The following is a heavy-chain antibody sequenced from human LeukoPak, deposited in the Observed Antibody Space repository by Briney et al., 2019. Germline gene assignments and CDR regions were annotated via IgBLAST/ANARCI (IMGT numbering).Heavy chain of an antibody. CDR3: ARGKSGSYPAFDY. CDR2: ISSSCSTI. Sequence: GGSLRLSCAASGFTFSDYYMRWVRQAPGEGREWVSYISSSCSTIYYPDSLKRRFTISRHNPKNSLYLQMNSLRAEDTAVYYCARGKSGSYPAFDYWGQGTLVTVSS. D-gene: IGHD1-26*01. J-gene: IGHJ4*02. CDR1: GFTFSDYY. V-gene: IGHV3-11*01.